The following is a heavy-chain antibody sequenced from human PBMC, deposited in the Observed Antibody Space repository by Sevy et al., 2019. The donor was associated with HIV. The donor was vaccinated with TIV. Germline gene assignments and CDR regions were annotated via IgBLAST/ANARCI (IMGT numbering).Heavy chain of an antibody. V-gene: IGHV4-59*01. J-gene: IGHJ4*02. Sequence: SETLSLTCTVSGGSISSFYWSWIRQPPGKGLEWIGYIYYSGSTNYNPSLKSRVTISVDTSKNQFSLKLSSVTAADTAVYYCARGAGGDSDWGQGTLVTVSS. D-gene: IGHD3-16*01. CDR2: IYYSGST. CDR3: ARGAGGDSD. CDR1: GGSISSFY.